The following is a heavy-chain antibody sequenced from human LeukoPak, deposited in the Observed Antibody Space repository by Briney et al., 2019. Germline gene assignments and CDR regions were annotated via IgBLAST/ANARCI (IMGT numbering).Heavy chain of an antibody. CDR3: ARRAPGWLQFTAFDY. CDR1: GGSISSSSYY. V-gene: IGHV4-39*01. CDR2: IYYSGST. J-gene: IGHJ4*02. D-gene: IGHD5-24*01. Sequence: PSETLSLTCTVSGGSISSSSYYWGWIRQPPGKGLEWIGSIYYSGSTYYNPSLKSRVTISVDTSKNQFSLKLSSVTAADTAVHYCARRAPGWLQFTAFDYWGQGTLVTVSS.